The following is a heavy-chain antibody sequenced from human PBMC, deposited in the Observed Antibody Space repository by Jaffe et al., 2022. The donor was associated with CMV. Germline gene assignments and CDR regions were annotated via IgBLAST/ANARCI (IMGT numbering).Heavy chain of an antibody. CDR3: ATTDPVGATVLEYFQH. D-gene: IGHD1-26*01. CDR2: INHSGST. Sequence: QVQLQQWGAGLLKPSETLSLTCAVYGGSFSGYYWSWIRQPPGKGLEWIGEINHSGSTNYNPSLKSRVTISVDTSKNQFSLKLSSVTAADTAVYYCATTDPVGATVLEYFQHWGQGTLVTVSS. CDR1: GGSFSGYY. V-gene: IGHV4-34*01. J-gene: IGHJ1*01.